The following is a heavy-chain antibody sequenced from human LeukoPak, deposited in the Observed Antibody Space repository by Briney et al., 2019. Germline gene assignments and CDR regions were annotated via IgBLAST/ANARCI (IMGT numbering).Heavy chain of an antibody. CDR1: AFSFSKFA. CDR2: ITANGGYT. J-gene: IGHJ3*01. D-gene: IGHD4-17*01. CDR3: AKDPNGDYIGAFDF. V-gene: IGHV3-23*01. Sequence: AGGSLRLSCAASAFSFSKFALIWVRQAPGKGLEWASAITANGGYTLYADAVKGRFTVSRDNSKNTLYLQINSLRPEDTAMYYCAKDPNGDYIGAFDFWGQGTMVTVSS.